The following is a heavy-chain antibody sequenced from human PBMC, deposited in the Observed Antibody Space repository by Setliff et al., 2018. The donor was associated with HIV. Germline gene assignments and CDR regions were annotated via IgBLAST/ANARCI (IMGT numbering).Heavy chain of an antibody. D-gene: IGHD3-22*01. J-gene: IGHJ4*02. CDR2: INHSGST. CDR1: GGSFSNYY. CDR3: ARAADYHDSSGYWAPPGYFDY. Sequence: SETLSLTCAVYGGSFSNYYWSWIRQPPGKGLEWIGEINHSGSTNYNPSLKSRVSISVDTSKKQFSLKLSSVSAADTAVYYCARAADYHDSSGYWAPPGYFDYWGQGTLVTVSS. V-gene: IGHV4-34*01.